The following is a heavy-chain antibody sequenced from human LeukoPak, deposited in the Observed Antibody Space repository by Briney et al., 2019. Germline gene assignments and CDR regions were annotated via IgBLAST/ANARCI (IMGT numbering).Heavy chain of an antibody. J-gene: IGHJ4*02. CDR3: AREILGGFNPGAY. D-gene: IGHD1-14*01. CDR2: IHRSGSP. CDR1: LDSNTSNF. Sequence: SETLSLTCTVSLDSNTSNFWSWVRQPPGKGLEWIGEIHRSGSPNYNPSLQSRVTISIDRSRNQIVLELSSVTAADTAVYYCAREILGGFNPGAYWGQGILVTVSS. V-gene: IGHV4-4*02.